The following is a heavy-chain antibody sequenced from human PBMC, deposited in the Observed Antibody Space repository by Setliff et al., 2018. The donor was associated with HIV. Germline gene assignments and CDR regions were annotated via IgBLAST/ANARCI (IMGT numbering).Heavy chain of an antibody. D-gene: IGHD2-2*01. CDR1: GDSISSGSNY. J-gene: IGHJ4*02. Sequence: PSETLSLTCTVSGDSISSGSNYWSWIRQPAGKGLEWIGRIYTSGPRYNPSLENRVTISVDTSKSQFFLMLSSVTAADTAVYYCARASSDIPGVDSNYFDDWGQGTLVTVPQ. V-gene: IGHV4-61*02. CDR3: ARASSDIPGVDSNYFDD. CDR2: IYTSGP.